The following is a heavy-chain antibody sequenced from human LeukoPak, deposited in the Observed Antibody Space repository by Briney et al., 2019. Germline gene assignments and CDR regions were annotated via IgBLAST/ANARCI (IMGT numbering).Heavy chain of an antibody. CDR2: INTNTGNP. D-gene: IGHD6-6*01. Sequence: ASVKVSCKASGYTFTSYAMNWVRQAPGQGLEWMGWINTNTGNPTYAQGFTGRFVFSLDTSVSTAYLQISSLKAEDTAVYYCARDLDGGEQLVSGWGDWGQGTLVTVSS. J-gene: IGHJ4*02. CDR1: GYTFTSYA. CDR3: ARDLDGGEQLVSGWGD. V-gene: IGHV7-4-1*02.